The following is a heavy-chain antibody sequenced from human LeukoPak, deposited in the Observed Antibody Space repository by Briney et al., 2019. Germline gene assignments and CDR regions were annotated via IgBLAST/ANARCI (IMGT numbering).Heavy chain of an antibody. CDR2: IYPGDSDT. V-gene: IGHV5-51*01. CDR3: ATYSVTVGGGVDV. J-gene: IGHJ6*02. CDR1: GYSFTSYW. Sequence: GESLKISCKGSGYSFTSYWIGWVRQMPGKGLEWMGIIYPGDSDTRYSPSSQGQVTISVDKSISTAYLQWSSLKASDTAMYYRATYSVTVGGGVDVWGQGTTVTVSS. D-gene: IGHD2-21*02.